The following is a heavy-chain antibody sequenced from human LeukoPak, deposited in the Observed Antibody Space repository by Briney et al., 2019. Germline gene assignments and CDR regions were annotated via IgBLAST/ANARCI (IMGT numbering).Heavy chain of an antibody. Sequence: PGGSLRLSCSVSRFSFSNYDMHWVRQAPGKGLEWVTLIRSDGTDKYYADSVKGRFTISRDNFKNTLHLQMNSLRPEDTAVYYCYGEGYWGQGTLVTVSS. D-gene: IGHD4-17*01. CDR2: IRSDGTDK. CDR1: RFSFSNYD. V-gene: IGHV3-30*02. J-gene: IGHJ4*02. CDR3: YGEGY.